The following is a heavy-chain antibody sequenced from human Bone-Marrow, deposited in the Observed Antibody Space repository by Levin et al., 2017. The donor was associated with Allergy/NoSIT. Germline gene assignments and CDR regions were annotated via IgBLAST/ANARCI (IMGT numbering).Heavy chain of an antibody. CDR1: GFTFSSYW. Sequence: GGSLRLSCAASGFTFSSYWMSWVRQAPGKGLEWVANIKQDGSEKYYVDSVKGRFTISRDNAKNSLYLQMNSLRAEDTAVYYCARRYCSSTSCYFGAFDIWGQGTMVTVSS. CDR2: IKQDGSEK. J-gene: IGHJ3*02. V-gene: IGHV3-7*04. CDR3: ARRYCSSTSCYFGAFDI. D-gene: IGHD2-2*01.